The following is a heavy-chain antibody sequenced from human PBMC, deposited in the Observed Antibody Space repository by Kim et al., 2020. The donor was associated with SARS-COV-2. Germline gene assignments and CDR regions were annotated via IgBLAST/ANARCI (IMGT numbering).Heavy chain of an antibody. CDR1: GYTFTGYY. CDR2: INPNSGGT. CDR3: ATRTGPAGDAFDI. D-gene: IGHD3-10*01. V-gene: IGHV1-2*02. Sequence: ASVKVSCKASGYTFTGYYMHWVRQAPGQGLEWMGWINPNSGGTNYAQKFQGRVTMTMDTSISTAYMELSRLRSDDTAVYYCATRTGPAGDAFDIWGQGTMVTVSS. J-gene: IGHJ3*02.